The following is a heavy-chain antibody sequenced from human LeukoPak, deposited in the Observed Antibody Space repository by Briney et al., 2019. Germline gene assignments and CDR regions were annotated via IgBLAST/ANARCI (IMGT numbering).Heavy chain of an antibody. J-gene: IGHJ5*02. V-gene: IGHV3-21*01. CDR3: AREGGITMVRIPWFDP. D-gene: IGHD3-10*01. CDR1: GFTFSSYS. Sequence: PGGSLRLSCAASGFTFSSYSMNRVRQAPGKGLEWVSSISSSSSYIYYADSVKGRFTISRDNAKNSLYLQMNSLRAEDTAVYYCAREGGITMVRIPWFDPWGQGTLVTVSS. CDR2: ISSSSSYI.